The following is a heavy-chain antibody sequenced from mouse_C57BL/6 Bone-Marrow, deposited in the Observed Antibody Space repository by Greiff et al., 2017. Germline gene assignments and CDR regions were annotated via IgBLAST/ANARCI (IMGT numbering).Heavy chain of an antibody. CDR1: GYTFTDYY. D-gene: IGHD2-3*01. V-gene: IGHV1-19*01. J-gene: IGHJ2*01. Sequence: VQLQQSGPVLVKPGASVKMSCKASGYTFTDYYMNWVKQSHGKSLEWIGVINPYNGGTSYNQKFKGKATLTVDKSSSTAYMEINSLTSEDSAVYYCARPRWLLYFDYWGQDTTLTVSS. CDR2: INPYNGGT. CDR3: ARPRWLLYFDY.